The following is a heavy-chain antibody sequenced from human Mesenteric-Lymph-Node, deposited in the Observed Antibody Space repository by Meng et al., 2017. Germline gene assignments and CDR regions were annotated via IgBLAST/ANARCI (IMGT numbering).Heavy chain of an antibody. CDR2: ISSSSSYI. J-gene: IGHJ4*02. Sequence: GESLKISCAASGFTFSSYSMNWVRQAPGKGLEWVSSISSSSSYIYYADSVKGRFTISRDNAKNSLYLQMHSLRAEDTAVYYCARDGPVTITPDYWGQGTLVTVSS. V-gene: IGHV3-21*01. D-gene: IGHD3-3*01. CDR1: GFTFSSYS. CDR3: ARDGPVTITPDY.